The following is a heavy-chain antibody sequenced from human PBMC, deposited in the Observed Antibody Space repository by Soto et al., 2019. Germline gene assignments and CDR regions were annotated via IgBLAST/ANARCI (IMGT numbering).Heavy chain of an antibody. V-gene: IGHV4-34*01. CDR3: ARPHSRYGSGSLAY. J-gene: IGHJ4*02. CDR1: GGSFSGYY. D-gene: IGHD3-10*01. Sequence: QVQLQQWGAGLLKPSETLSLTCAVYGGSFSGYYWSWIRQPPGKGLEWIGEINHSGSTNYNPSLNSRVTMSVDTSKNQFSLKLSSVTAADTAVYYCARPHSRYGSGSLAYWGQGTLVTVSS. CDR2: INHSGST.